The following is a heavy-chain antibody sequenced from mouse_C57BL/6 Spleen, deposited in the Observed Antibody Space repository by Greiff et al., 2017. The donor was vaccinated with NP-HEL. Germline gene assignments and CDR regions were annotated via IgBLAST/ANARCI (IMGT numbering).Heavy chain of an antibody. CDR2: ISYDGSN. CDR1: GYSITSGYY. J-gene: IGHJ3*01. Sequence: EVKLMESGPGLVKPSQSLSLTCSVTGYSITSGYYWNWIRQFPGNKLEWMGYISYDGSNNYNPSLKNRISITRDTSKNQFFLKLNSVTTEDTATYYCARPATDGFAYWGQGTLVTVSA. D-gene: IGHD1-1*01. V-gene: IGHV3-6*01. CDR3: ARPATDGFAY.